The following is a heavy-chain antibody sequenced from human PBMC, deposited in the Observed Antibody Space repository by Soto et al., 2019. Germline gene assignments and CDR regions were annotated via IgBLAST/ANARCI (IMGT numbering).Heavy chain of an antibody. D-gene: IGHD5-18*01. CDR1: GXSFSGYY. V-gene: IGHV4-34*01. CDR2: INHSGST. CDR3: ARDNRGGYNNWYDP. J-gene: IGHJ5*02. Sequence: LSLTLTVYGXSFSGYYWSRIRQPPGKGREWIGEINHSGSTNYNPSLKSRVTISVDTSKNQFSLKLSPVTAADTAVYYCARDNRGGYNNWYDPLRHRNLVSVYS.